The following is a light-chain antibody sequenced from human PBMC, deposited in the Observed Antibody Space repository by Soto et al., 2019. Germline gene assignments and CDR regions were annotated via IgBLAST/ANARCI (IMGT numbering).Light chain of an antibody. J-gene: IGLJ1*01. CDR1: SSDVGDFNY. CDR2: DVG. Sequence: QSAPTQPASVSGSPGQSITDSCTGTSSDVGDFNYVSWYQQHPGKAPKLMIYDVGNRPSGVSIRFSGSKSGSTASLTISGLQAEDEADYYCSSFSSSTTRVFGTETKLTVL. CDR3: SSFSSSTTRV. V-gene: IGLV2-14*01.